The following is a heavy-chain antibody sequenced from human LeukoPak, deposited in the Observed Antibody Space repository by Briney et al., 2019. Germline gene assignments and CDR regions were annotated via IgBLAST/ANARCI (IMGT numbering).Heavy chain of an antibody. CDR3: ARGGSYFDISGYYFY. V-gene: IGHV3-21*01. D-gene: IGHD3-22*01. Sequence: GGSLRLSCAAPGFTFSSYSMNWVRQAPGKGLEWVSSISSSSSYIYYADSVKGRFTISRDNAKNSLYLQMNSLRAEDTAVYYCARGGSYFDISGYYFYWGQGTLVTVSS. J-gene: IGHJ4*02. CDR1: GFTFSSYS. CDR2: ISSSSSYI.